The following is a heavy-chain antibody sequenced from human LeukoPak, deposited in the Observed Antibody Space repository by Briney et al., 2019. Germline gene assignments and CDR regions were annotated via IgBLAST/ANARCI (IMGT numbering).Heavy chain of an antibody. V-gene: IGHV1-2*02. Sequence: ASVKVSCKASGYTFTGYYMHWVRQAPGQGLEWMGWINPNSGGTNYAQKFQGRVTMTRDTSISTAYMELSRLRSDDTAVYYCARDRVIAAAGINYYMDVWGKGTTVTVSS. J-gene: IGHJ6*03. CDR2: INPNSGGT. CDR3: ARDRVIAAAGINYYMDV. CDR1: GYTFTGYY. D-gene: IGHD6-13*01.